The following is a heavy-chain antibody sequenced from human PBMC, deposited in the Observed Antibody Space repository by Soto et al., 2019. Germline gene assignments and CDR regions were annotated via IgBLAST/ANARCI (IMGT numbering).Heavy chain of an antibody. V-gene: IGHV1-18*04. CDR1: GYTFTSYG. J-gene: IGHJ5*02. CDR2: ISAYNGNT. CDR3: ARTYYYDSSGYRYNWFDP. Sequence: VASVKVSCKASGYTFTSYGISWVRQAPGQGLEWMGWISAYNGNTNYAQKLQGRVTMTTDTSTSTAYMELRSLRSDDTAVYYCARTYYYDSSGYRYNWFDPWGQGILVTVSS. D-gene: IGHD3-22*01.